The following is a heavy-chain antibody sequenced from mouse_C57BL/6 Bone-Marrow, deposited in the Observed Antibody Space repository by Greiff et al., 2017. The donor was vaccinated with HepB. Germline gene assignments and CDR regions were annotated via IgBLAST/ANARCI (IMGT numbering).Heavy chain of an antibody. CDR2: IDPSDSYT. Sequence: QVQLQQPGAELVKPGASVKLSCKASGYTFTSYWMQWVKQRPGQGLEWIGEIDPSDSYTNYNQKFKGKATLTVDTSSSTAYMQLSSLTSEDSAVYDCARAPGSSYWYFDVWGTGTTVTVSS. CDR1: GYTFTSYW. J-gene: IGHJ1*03. V-gene: IGHV1-50*01. D-gene: IGHD1-1*01. CDR3: ARAPGSSYWYFDV.